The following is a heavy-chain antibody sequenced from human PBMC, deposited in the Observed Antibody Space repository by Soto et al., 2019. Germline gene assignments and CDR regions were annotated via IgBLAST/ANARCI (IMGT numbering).Heavy chain of an antibody. CDR1: GFTFSSYA. D-gene: IGHD2-15*01. V-gene: IGHV3-30-3*01. Sequence: PGGSLRLSCVASGFTFSSYAMHWVRQAPGKGLEWVAVISYDGSNKYYADSVKGRFTISRDNSKNTLYLQMNSLRAEDTAVYYCARDPLQGRMTPDLANYYYYGMDVWGQGTTVTVSS. CDR3: ARDPLQGRMTPDLANYYYYGMDV. J-gene: IGHJ6*02. CDR2: ISYDGSNK.